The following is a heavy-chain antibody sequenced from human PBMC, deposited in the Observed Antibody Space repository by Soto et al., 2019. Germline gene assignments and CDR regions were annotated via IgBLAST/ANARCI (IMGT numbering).Heavy chain of an antibody. CDR2: INPNSGGT. D-gene: IGHD2-15*01. J-gene: IGHJ5*02. Sequence: ASVKVSCKASGYTFTSYYMHWVRQAPGQGLEWMGWINPNSGGTNYAQKFQGWVTMTRDTSISTAYMELSRLRSDDTAVYYCVRDQGYCSGGSCYLQSWGQGPPVTVSS. CDR3: VRDQGYCSGGSCYLQS. V-gene: IGHV1-2*04. CDR1: GYTFTSYY.